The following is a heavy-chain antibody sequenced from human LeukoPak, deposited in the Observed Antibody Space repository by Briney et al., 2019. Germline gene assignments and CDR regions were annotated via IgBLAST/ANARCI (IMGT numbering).Heavy chain of an antibody. J-gene: IGHJ5*02. CDR3: AKDRGSPPQAWFDP. V-gene: IGHV3-64*04. CDR1: GHTFKRYN. CDR2: ISRNGGNT. Sequence: PGGPVTLPCSASGHTFKRYNIQWVRQAPGKGLEYVSAISRNGGNTYYADSVKGRFTISRDNSKNTLYLQMNSLRAEDTAVYYCAKDRGSPPQAWFDPWGQGTLVTVSS.